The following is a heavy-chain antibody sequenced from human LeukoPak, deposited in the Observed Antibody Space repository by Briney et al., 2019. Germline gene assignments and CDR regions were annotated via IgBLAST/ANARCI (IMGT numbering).Heavy chain of an antibody. J-gene: IGHJ6*03. CDR1: GGSFSGYY. Sequence: SETLSLTCAVYGGSFSGYYWSWLRQPPGKGLEWIGEINHSGSTNYNPSLKSGVTISVDTSKNQFSLQLTSVTPEDTAVYYCARGRIRYNWNDAYYYYYMDVWGKGTTVTVSS. CDR2: INHSGST. D-gene: IGHD1-1*01. CDR3: ARGRIRYNWNDAYYYYYMDV. V-gene: IGHV4-34*01.